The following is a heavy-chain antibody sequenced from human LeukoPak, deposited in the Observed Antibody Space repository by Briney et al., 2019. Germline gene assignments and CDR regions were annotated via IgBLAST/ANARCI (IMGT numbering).Heavy chain of an antibody. CDR3: ARTYYDILTGYYWSRGFDY. J-gene: IGHJ4*02. V-gene: IGHV3-23*01. CDR2: ISGSGGST. Sequence: GGSLRLSCAASGFTFSSYAMSWVRQAPGKGLEWVSAISGSGGSTYYADSVKGRFTISRDNSKNTLYLQMNSLRAEDTAVYYCARTYYDILTGYYWSRGFDYWGQGTLVTVSS. CDR1: GFTFSSYA. D-gene: IGHD3-9*01.